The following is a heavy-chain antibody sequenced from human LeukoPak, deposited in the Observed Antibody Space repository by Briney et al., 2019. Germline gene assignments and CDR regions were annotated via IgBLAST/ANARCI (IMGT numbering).Heavy chain of an antibody. V-gene: IGHV3-21*01. J-gene: IGHJ5*02. D-gene: IGHD3-10*01. CDR2: ISSSSSYI. CDR3: ARDRWDATMVRGVINWFDP. Sequence: GGSLRLSCAASGFTFSSYSMNWVRQAPGRGLEWVSSISSSSSYIYYADSVKGRFTISRDNAKNSLYLQMNSLRAEDTAVYYCARDRWDATMVRGVINWFDPWGQGTLVTVSS. CDR1: GFTFSSYS.